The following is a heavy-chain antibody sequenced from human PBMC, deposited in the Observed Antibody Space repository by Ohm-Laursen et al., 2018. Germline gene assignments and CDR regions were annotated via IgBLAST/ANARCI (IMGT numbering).Heavy chain of an antibody. CDR2: MNPNSGNT. CDR3: AREGYYDSSGYYYRLDY. CDR1: GYTFTSYD. V-gene: IGHV1-8*01. Sequence: ASVKVSCKSSGYTFTSYDINWVRQATGQGLEWMGWMNPNSGNTGYAQKFQGRVTMPRNTSISTAYMELSSLRSEDTAVYYCAREGYYDSSGYYYRLDYWGQGTLVTVSS. D-gene: IGHD3-22*01. J-gene: IGHJ4*02.